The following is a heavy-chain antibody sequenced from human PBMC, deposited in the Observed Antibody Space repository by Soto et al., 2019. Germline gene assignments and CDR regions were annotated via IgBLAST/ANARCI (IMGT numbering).Heavy chain of an antibody. J-gene: IGHJ4*02. V-gene: IGHV1-18*01. Sequence: QVQLVQSGTEVKKPGASVKVSCKASDYSFSSYAISWVRQAPGQGLEWMGWINPHNGNTNYAQKFRGRISITTDTPTTTAYMELRSLRFDDTAMYYCVRDEVTPPGLGVDYWGQGTLVTVSS. CDR1: DYSFSSYA. CDR2: INPHNGNT. CDR3: VRDEVTPPGLGVDY. D-gene: IGHD2-21*02.